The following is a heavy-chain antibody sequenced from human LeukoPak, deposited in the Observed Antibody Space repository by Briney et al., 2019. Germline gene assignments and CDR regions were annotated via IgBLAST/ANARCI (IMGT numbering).Heavy chain of an antibody. CDR3: ARVFGSYFDY. CDR2: ISRDGSTT. D-gene: IGHD2-15*01. J-gene: IGHJ4*02. Sequence: GGSLRLSCAASGFTFSSYWMHWVRQPPGEGLVWVSRISRDGSTTYYADSVKGRFTISRDNTKNSLYLQMNSLRAEDTAVYYCARVFGSYFDYWGQGTPVTVSS. CDR1: GFTFSSYW. V-gene: IGHV3-74*01.